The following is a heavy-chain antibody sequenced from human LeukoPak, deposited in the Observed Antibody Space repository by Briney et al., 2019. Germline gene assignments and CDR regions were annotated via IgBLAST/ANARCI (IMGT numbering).Heavy chain of an antibody. V-gene: IGHV3-48*02. Sequence: GGSLRLSCAASGFTFGTYSMNWVRQAPGKGLEWVSYISSSSNTKYYADSVKGRFTISRDNAKNSLYLQMNSLRDEDTAVYYCARDPGDIVVIDNWGQGTLVTVSS. CDR2: ISSSSNTK. CDR1: GFTFGTYS. CDR3: ARDPGDIVVIDN. J-gene: IGHJ4*02. D-gene: IGHD2-15*01.